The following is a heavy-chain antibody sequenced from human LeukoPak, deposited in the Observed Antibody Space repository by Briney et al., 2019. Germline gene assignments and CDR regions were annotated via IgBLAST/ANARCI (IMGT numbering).Heavy chain of an antibody. D-gene: IGHD2-15*01. CDR2: IVVGSGNT. J-gene: IGHJ3*02. CDR3: AADPGYCSGGSCFLKYTFDI. CDR1: GFTFTKSA. Sequence: TSVKVSCKASGFTFTKSAMQWVRQARGQRLEWIGWIVVGSGNTNYAQKFQERVTITRDMSTSTAYMELSSLRSEDTAVYYCAADPGYCSGGSCFLKYTFDIWGQGTMVTVS. V-gene: IGHV1-58*02.